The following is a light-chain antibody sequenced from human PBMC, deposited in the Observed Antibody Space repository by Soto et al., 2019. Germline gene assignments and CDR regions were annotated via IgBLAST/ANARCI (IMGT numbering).Light chain of an antibody. J-gene: IGKJ1*01. CDR2: DAS. V-gene: IGKV1-5*01. CDR1: QSISNW. CDR3: QQYHSYPAT. Sequence: DIQMTQSPSTLSASGGDRVTITFRASQSISNWLAWYQQKPGKAPKTLIYDASSLKSGVPSRFSGSGSGTDFTLTINSLRPDDFATYYCQQYHSYPATFGHGTKVDIK.